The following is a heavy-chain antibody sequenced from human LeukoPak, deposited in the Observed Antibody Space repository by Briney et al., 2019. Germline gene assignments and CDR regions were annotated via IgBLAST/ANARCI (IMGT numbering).Heavy chain of an antibody. J-gene: IGHJ4*02. D-gene: IGHD3-10*01. CDR3: ARAPMGRGALY. V-gene: IGHV1-8*01. Sequence: ASVKVSCKASGYTFTNFDINWVRQAPGQGLEWMGWMNPVSGNAGSAQKFQGRVTLTRDTSMSTAYMEVTSLRSDDTAFYYCARAPMGRGALYWGQGTLVTVHS. CDR1: GYTFTNFD. CDR2: MNPVSGNA.